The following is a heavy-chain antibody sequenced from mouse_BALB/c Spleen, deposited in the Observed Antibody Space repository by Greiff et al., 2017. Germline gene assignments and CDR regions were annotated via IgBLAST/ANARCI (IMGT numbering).Heavy chain of an antibody. CDR1: GYAFSSYW. V-gene: IGHV1-80*01. CDR3: ARRDDYGGSYYFAY. Sequence: QVQLQQSGAELVRPGSSVKISCKATGYAFSSYWMYWGKQRPGRGLEGMGQIYPGDGDTNYNGKFKGKATLTADKSSSTAYMQLSSLTSEDSAVYVCARRDDYGGSYYFAYWGQGTTLTVSS. CDR2: IYPGDGDT. D-gene: IGHD2-4*01. J-gene: IGHJ2*01.